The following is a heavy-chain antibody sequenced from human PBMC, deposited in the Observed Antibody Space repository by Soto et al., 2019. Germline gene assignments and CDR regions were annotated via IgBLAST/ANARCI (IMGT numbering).Heavy chain of an antibody. V-gene: IGHV3-23*01. CDR1: GFTFSSYA. Sequence: PGGSLRLSCAASGFTFSSYAMSWVRQAPGKGLEWVSAISGSGGSTYYADSVKGRFTISRDNSKNTLYLQMNSLRAEDTAVYYCAKVGSYYYDSSAIGSYWGQGTLVTVSS. D-gene: IGHD3-22*01. CDR3: AKVGSYYYDSSAIGSY. CDR2: ISGSGGST. J-gene: IGHJ4*02.